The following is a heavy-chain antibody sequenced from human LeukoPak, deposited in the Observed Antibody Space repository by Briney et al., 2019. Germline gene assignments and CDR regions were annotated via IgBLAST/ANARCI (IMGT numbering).Heavy chain of an antibody. Sequence: SETLSLTCSVSGDSMRSYYWSWIRQPAGKGLEWIGRIYTGGSTNYNPSLKSRVTMSVDTSRNQFSLRLSSVTAADTAVYYCAREGTYCSRTSCYDSFLDYWGQGTLVTVSS. CDR3: AREGTYCSRTSCYDSFLDY. J-gene: IGHJ4*02. CDR1: GDSMRSYY. CDR2: IYTGGST. V-gene: IGHV4-4*07. D-gene: IGHD2-2*01.